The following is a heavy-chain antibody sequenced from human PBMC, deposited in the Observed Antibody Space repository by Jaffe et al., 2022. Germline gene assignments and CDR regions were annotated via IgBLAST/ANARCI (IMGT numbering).Heavy chain of an antibody. J-gene: IGHJ3*02. D-gene: IGHD3-10*01. Sequence: QVQLQESGPGLVKPSETLSLTCAVSGYSISSGYYWGWIRQPPGKGLEWIGSIYHSGSTYYNPSLKSRVTISVDTSKNQFSLKLSSVTAADTAVYYCAREDQLLWFGELCSFDIWGQGTMVTVSS. CDR1: GYSISSGYY. CDR3: AREDQLLWFGELCSFDI. CDR2: IYHSGST. V-gene: IGHV4-38-2*01.